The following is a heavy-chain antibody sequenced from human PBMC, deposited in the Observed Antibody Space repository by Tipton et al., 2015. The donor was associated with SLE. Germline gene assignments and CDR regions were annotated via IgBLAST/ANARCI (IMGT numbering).Heavy chain of an antibody. Sequence: AVSGFTFSSYAMHWVRQAPGKGPEWVAIISYDGSNKFYADSVKGRFTISRDNSKNTLYLQMNSLRAEDTAVYYCTRGVLRFLEWLLSGSFQHWGQGTLVTVSS. V-gene: IGHV3-30*04. CDR1: GFTFSSYA. CDR2: ISYDGSNK. CDR3: TRGVLRFLEWLLSGSFQH. J-gene: IGHJ1*01. D-gene: IGHD3-3*01.